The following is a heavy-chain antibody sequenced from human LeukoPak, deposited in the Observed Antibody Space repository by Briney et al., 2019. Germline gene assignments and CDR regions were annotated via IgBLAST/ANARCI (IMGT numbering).Heavy chain of an antibody. Sequence: SVKVSCKASGGTFSSYAISWVRQAPGQGLEWMGGIIPIFGTANYAQKFQGRVTITADKSTSTAYMELSSLRSEDTAVYYCARDGYCSGGSCYRNWFDPWGQGTLVTVSS. V-gene: IGHV1-69*06. CDR1: GGTFSSYA. J-gene: IGHJ5*02. D-gene: IGHD2-15*01. CDR3: ARDGYCSGGSCYRNWFDP. CDR2: IIPIFGTA.